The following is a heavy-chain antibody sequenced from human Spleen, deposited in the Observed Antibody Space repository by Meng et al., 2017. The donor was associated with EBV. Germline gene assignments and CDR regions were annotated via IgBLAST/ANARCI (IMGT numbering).Heavy chain of an antibody. D-gene: IGHD6-25*01. V-gene: IGHV4-39*01. J-gene: IGHJ5*02. Sequence: QGSGPGWVKASETLSLTCPVSGGSITSTRYFWGWIRQPPGKGLEWIGNIYYHGNTYYNPSLKSRVSISIDTSKSQFSLRLTSVTAADTAVYYCARQQGDSSDRWFDPWGQGTLVTVSS. CDR3: ARQQGDSSDRWFDP. CDR1: GGSITSTRYF. CDR2: IYYHGNT.